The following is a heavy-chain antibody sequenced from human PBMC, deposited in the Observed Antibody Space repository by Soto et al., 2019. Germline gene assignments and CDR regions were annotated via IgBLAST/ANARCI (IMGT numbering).Heavy chain of an antibody. V-gene: IGHV3-30-3*01. Sequence: VQLLESGGGLVQPGGSLRLSCAASGFTFSSYAMHWVRQAPGKGLEWVAVISYDGSNKYYADSVKGRFTISRDNSKNTLYLQMNSLRAEDTAVYYCAKSIVRATVYWGQGTLVTVSS. CDR2: ISYDGSNK. CDR3: AKSIVRATVY. J-gene: IGHJ4*02. CDR1: GFTFSSYA. D-gene: IGHD1-26*01.